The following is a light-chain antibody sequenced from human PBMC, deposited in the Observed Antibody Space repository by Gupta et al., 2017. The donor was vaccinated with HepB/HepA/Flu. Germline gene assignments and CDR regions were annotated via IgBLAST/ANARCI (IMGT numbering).Light chain of an antibody. J-gene: IGLJ2*01. CDR1: SSDVGGYNY. Sequence: QSALTQPASVSGSPGQSITISCTGTSSDVGGYNYVSWYQQHPDKAPKLIIYVVTNRPSGVSNRFSGSKSANTASLTISGLQAEDEADYYCSSYTSSNTLVFGGGTKLTVL. CDR2: VVT. V-gene: IGLV2-14*03. CDR3: SSYTSSNTLV.